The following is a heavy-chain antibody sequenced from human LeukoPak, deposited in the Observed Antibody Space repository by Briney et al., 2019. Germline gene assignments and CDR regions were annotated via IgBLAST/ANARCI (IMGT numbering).Heavy chain of an antibody. CDR2: INPNSDGT. V-gene: IGHV1-2*02. CDR1: GYTFTGYY. D-gene: IGHD3-22*01. Sequence: GASVKVSCKASGYTFTGYYMHWVRQAPGQGLEWMGWINPNSDGTNYAQKFQGRVTMTRDTPISTAYMELSRLRSDDTAVYYCARKDAYYDSSGYSDYWGQGTLVTVSS. CDR3: ARKDAYYDSSGYSDY. J-gene: IGHJ4*02.